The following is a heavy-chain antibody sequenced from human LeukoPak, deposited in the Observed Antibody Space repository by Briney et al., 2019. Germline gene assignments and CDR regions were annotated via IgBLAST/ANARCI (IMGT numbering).Heavy chain of an antibody. CDR3: AKSGYYDSSGYYYMITDY. Sequence: GGSLRLSCAASGFTFSSYGMSWVRQAPGKGLEWVSAISGSGGSTYYADSVKGRFTISRDNSKTTLYLQMNSLRAGDTAVYYCAKSGYYDSSGYYYMITDYWGQGTLVTVSS. CDR1: GFTFSSYG. V-gene: IGHV3-23*01. J-gene: IGHJ4*02. CDR2: ISGSGGST. D-gene: IGHD3-22*01.